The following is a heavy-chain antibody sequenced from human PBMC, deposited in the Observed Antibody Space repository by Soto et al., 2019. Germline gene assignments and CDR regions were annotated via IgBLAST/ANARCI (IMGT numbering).Heavy chain of an antibody. V-gene: IGHV1-69*02. CDR1: GGTFSSYT. Sequence: QVQLVQSGAEVKKPGSSVKVSCKASGGTFSSYTISWVRQAPGQGLEWMGRIIPILGIANYAQKFQGRVTITGDNSKSKADKERSSLRSEDTAVYSWARPGGGRGWFDPWGQGTLVTVSS. CDR2: IIPILGIA. D-gene: IGHD3-16*01. CDR3: ARPGGGRGWFDP. J-gene: IGHJ5*02.